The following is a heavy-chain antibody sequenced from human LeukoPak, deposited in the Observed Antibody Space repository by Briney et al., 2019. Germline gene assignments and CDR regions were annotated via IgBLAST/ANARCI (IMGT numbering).Heavy chain of an antibody. D-gene: IGHD3-22*01. Sequence: GGSLRLSCAASGFTFSSYDMTWVRQAPGRGLEWVSSIRPSGDNTYYGDSVKGRFTISRDNSKNTLYLQMNSLRAEDTAVYYCAKEADSSGYYSNAFDIWGQGTMVTVSS. CDR1: GFTFSSYD. CDR3: AKEADSSGYYSNAFDI. J-gene: IGHJ3*02. V-gene: IGHV3-23*01. CDR2: IRPSGDNT.